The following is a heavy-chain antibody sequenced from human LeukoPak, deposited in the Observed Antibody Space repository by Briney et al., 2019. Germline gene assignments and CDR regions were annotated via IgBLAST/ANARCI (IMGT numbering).Heavy chain of an antibody. CDR1: GFTFSSYG. Sequence: GGSLRLSCAASGFTFSSYGMHWVRQAPGKGLVWVSRINSDGSTTSYADSVMGRFTISRDNAKNTLYLQMNSLRDEDTAVYYCARVIYSGWEGELSDWGQGTLVTVSS. V-gene: IGHV3-74*01. J-gene: IGHJ4*02. D-gene: IGHD6-19*01. CDR3: ARVIYSGWEGELSD. CDR2: INSDGSTT.